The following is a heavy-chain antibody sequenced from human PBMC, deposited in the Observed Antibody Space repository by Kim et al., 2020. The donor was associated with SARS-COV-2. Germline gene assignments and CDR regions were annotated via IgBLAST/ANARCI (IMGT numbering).Heavy chain of an antibody. CDR1: GYTFTSYG. J-gene: IGHJ4*02. D-gene: IGHD3-22*01. CDR3: ARVPYYYDSSGYSLPIDY. CDR2: ISAYNGNT. Sequence: ASVKVSCKASGYTFTSYGISWVRQAPGQGLEWMGWISAYNGNTNYAQKLQGRVTMTTDTSTSTAYMELRSLRSDDTAVYYCARVPYYYDSSGYSLPIDYWGQGTLVTVSS. V-gene: IGHV1-18*01.